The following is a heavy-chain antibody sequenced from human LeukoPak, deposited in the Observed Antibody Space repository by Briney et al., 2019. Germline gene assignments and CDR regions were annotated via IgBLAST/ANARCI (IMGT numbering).Heavy chain of an antibody. CDR1: GGTFSSYS. CDR2: IIRVLGSV. V-gene: IGHV1-69*04. Sequence: ASVTVSCKASGGTFSSYSFSWVRQAPGPGLEWMGRIIRVLGSVTYAQKFHDRLTIIGDKATNTAYMELSSLRSEDTAVYYCATERYNWNSRMDALEFWGQGTMVTVSS. J-gene: IGHJ3*01. D-gene: IGHD1-20*01. CDR3: ATERYNWNSRMDALEF.